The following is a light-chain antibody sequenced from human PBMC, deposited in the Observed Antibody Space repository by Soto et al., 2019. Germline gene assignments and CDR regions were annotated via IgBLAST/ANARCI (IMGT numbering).Light chain of an antibody. CDR2: GAS. CDR1: QDVGPY. J-gene: IGKJ5*01. V-gene: IGKV3D-11*01. CDR3: QQGGNWPVT. Sequence: VLTQSPLALYLSPGESATLSCRASQDVGPYVACYHVRGGQAPRLLISGASKRATGIPDRINGGGAGADFTLTINSLKSEDSGVYFCQQGGNWPVTVGQGTTVDIK.